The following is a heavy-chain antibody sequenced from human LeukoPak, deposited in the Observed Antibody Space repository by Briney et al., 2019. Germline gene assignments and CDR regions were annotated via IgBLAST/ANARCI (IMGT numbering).Heavy chain of an antibody. V-gene: IGHV4-39*01. D-gene: IGHD3-10*01. Sequence: PSETLSLTCTISGGSISSETHYWGWIRQPPGKGLEWVGNVYHRGNTNYNPSLKSRVTISVDKSKNQFSLKLTSVTAADTAAYFCARLGGSMVRDVQTYYMDVWGKGTTVIISS. CDR3: ARLGGSMVRDVQTYYMDV. J-gene: IGHJ6*03. CDR2: VYHRGNT. CDR1: GGSISSETHY.